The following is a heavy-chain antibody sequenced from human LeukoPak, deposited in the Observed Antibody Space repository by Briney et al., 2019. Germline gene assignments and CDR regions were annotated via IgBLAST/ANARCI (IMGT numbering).Heavy chain of an antibody. CDR1: GFTVSSNY. Sequence: GGSLRLSCAASGFTVSSNYMSWVRQAPGKGLEWVSVIYSGGSTYYADSVKGRFTISRDNSKNTLYLQMNSLRAEDTAVYYCARDKMAVGITGSLFDYWGQGILVTVSS. J-gene: IGHJ4*02. D-gene: IGHD1-20*01. CDR2: IYSGGST. V-gene: IGHV3-53*01. CDR3: ARDKMAVGITGSLFDY.